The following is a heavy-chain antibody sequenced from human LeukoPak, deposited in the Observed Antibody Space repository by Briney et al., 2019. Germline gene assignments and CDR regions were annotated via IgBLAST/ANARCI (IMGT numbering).Heavy chain of an antibody. V-gene: IGHV3-21*04. CDR1: GFTFSSYS. CDR2: ISSSSSYI. CDR3: AREPNSDTAEDYYYGMDV. Sequence: GGSLRLSCAASGFTFSSYSINWVRQAPGKGLEWVSSISSSSSYIYYADSVKGRFTISRDNAKNSLYVQMNSLRVEDTAVYYCAREPNSDTAEDYYYGMDVWGQGTTVTVSS. J-gene: IGHJ6*02. D-gene: IGHD5-18*01.